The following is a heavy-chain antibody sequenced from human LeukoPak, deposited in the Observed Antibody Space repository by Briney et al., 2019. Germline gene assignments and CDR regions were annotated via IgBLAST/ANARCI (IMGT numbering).Heavy chain of an antibody. D-gene: IGHD3-16*01. J-gene: IGHJ5*02. V-gene: IGHV3-23*01. CDR1: GFTSNTYA. CDR2: IDGSGDTT. CDR3: GKEGGA. Sequence: PGGSLRLSCAASGFTSNTYAMNWVRQAPGKGLEWVSTIDGSGDTTNYADSVGGRFTISRDNSKDMVYLQMNSLKVEDTATYYCGKEGGAWGQGTKVTVSS.